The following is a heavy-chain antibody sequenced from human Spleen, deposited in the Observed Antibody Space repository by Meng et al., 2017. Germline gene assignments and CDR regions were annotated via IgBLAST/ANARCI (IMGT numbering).Heavy chain of an antibody. Sequence: ASVKVSCKTSGYTFTDYSIHWVRQAHGQGLEWMGWINPNSGGSQSAQKFQGRLSMTADASTNTAHLDLKRLKSDDTAIYYCARDEDISAAGKLFGDYWGQGTLVTVSS. V-gene: IGHV1-2*02. J-gene: IGHJ4*02. CDR2: INPNSGGS. D-gene: IGHD6-13*01. CDR3: ARDEDISAAGKLFGDY. CDR1: GYTFTDYS.